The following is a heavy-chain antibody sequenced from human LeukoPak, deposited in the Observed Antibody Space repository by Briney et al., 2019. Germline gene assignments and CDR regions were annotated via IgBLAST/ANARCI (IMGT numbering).Heavy chain of an antibody. CDR1: GYTFTSYG. D-gene: IGHD3-3*01. CDR2: ISAYNGNT. CDR3: VRAWAGYDFWSGYYSAFDI. J-gene: IGHJ3*02. Sequence: ASVQVSCKASGYTFTSYGISWVRQAPGQGLEWMGWISAYNGNTNYAQKLQGRVTMTTDTSTSTAYMELRSLRSDDTAVYYCVRAWAGYDFWSGYYSAFDIWGQGTMVTVSS. V-gene: IGHV1-18*01.